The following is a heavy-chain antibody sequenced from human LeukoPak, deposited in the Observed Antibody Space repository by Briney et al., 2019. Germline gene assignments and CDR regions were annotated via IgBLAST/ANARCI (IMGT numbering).Heavy chain of an antibody. J-gene: IGHJ6*02. D-gene: IGHD5-24*01. CDR2: IYSGGST. V-gene: IGHV3-66*01. CDR1: GFTVSSNY. Sequence: GGSLRPVWAASGFTVSSNYTSCVRHHPGKGRGWVSVIYSGGSTNYADSGKGRSTISRDNSKNTLYLQMNSLRAEDRAVYYGARDIGGYNTHDYYDYGMDVWGQGTTVTVSS. CDR3: ARDIGGYNTHDYYDYGMDV.